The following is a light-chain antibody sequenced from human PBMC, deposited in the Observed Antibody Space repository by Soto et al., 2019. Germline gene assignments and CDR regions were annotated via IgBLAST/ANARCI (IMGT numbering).Light chain of an antibody. CDR1: QGISSY. CDR3: QQLNSYPLT. J-gene: IGKJ4*01. Sequence: DIQLTQSPSFLSASVGDRVTITCQASQGISSYLAWYQQKPGKAPKLLIYAASTLQSGVPSRFSGSGSGTEFTLTVSSLQSEDFATYYCQQLNSYPLTFGGGTKVEIK. CDR2: AAS. V-gene: IGKV1-9*01.